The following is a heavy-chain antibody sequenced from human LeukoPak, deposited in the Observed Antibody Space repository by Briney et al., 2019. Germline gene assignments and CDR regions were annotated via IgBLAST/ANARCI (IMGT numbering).Heavy chain of an antibody. CDR1: GYTLTELS. D-gene: IGHD1-26*01. V-gene: IGHV1-24*01. CDR2: FDPEDGET. J-gene: IGHJ3*02. Sequence: ASVKVSCKVSGYTLTELSMHWVRQAPGKGLEWMEGFDPEDGETIYAQKFQGRVTMTEDTSTDTAYMELSSLRSEDTAVYYCATDRSGSYPSPPDAFDIWGQGTMVTVSS. CDR3: ATDRSGSYPSPPDAFDI.